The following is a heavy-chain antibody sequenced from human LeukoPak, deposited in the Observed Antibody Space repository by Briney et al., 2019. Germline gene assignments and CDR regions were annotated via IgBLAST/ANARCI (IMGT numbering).Heavy chain of an antibody. CDR3: ARGPSITMVRGGQWYYYMDV. J-gene: IGHJ6*03. V-gene: IGHV1-69*05. CDR1: GGTFSSYA. Sequence: SVKVSCKASGGTFSSYAISWVRQAPGQGLEWMGGIIPIFGTANYAQKFQGRVTMTRDTSTNTVYMELSGLRSEDTAVYYCARGPSITMVRGGQWYYYMDVWGKGTTVTISS. CDR2: IIPIFGTA. D-gene: IGHD3-10*01.